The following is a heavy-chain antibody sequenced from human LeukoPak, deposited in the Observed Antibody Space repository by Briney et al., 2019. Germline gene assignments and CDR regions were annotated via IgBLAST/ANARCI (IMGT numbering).Heavy chain of an antibody. CDR1: GDSISSYY. D-gene: IGHD1-1*01. V-gene: IGHV4-59*08. J-gene: IGHJ4*02. CDR3: ARQSRGTTARLFDY. Sequence: SETLSLTYTVSGDSISSYYWSWIRQPPGKGLEWIGYISYSGSTNYNPSLESRVTISGDTSKNQFSLKLSSVTAADTAFYYCARQSRGTTARLFDYWGQGTLVTVSS. CDR2: ISYSGST.